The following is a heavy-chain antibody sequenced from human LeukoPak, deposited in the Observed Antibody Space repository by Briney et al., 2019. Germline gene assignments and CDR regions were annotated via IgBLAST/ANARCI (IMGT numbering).Heavy chain of an antibody. Sequence: ASVKVSCKASGYTFTGYYMHWVRQAPGQGLEWMGWINPNSGGTNYAQKFQGRVIITTDESTSTAYMELSTLRSEDTAVYYCARDLRSYGSETDTLDIWGQGTMVTVSS. D-gene: IGHD5-18*01. CDR2: INPNSGGT. V-gene: IGHV1-2*02. CDR3: ARDLRSYGSETDTLDI. J-gene: IGHJ3*02. CDR1: GYTFTGYY.